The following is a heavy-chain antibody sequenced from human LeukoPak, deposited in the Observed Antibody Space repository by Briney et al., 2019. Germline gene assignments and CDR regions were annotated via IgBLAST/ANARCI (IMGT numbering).Heavy chain of an antibody. D-gene: IGHD5-12*01. V-gene: IGHV4-59*01. J-gene: IGHJ6*03. Sequence: SETLSLTCTVSGGSISSYYWSWIRQPPGKGLEWIGYIYYSGSTNYNPSLKSRVTISVDTSKNQFSLKLSSVTAADTAVYYCARGFSGYDPYYYYYYMDVWGKGTTVTVS. CDR1: GGSISSYY. CDR2: IYYSGST. CDR3: ARGFSGYDPYYYYYYMDV.